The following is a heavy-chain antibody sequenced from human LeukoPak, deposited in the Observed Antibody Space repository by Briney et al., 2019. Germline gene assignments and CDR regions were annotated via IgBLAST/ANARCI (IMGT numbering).Heavy chain of an antibody. CDR1: GFTFSSYN. J-gene: IGHJ4*02. Sequence: GGSLRLSCAASGFTFSSYNMNWVRQAPGKGLEWVSYISSSSSTIYYADSVKGRFTISRDNAKNSLYLQMNSLRAEDTAVYYCARNNYYDSSGYPHDYWGQGTLVTVSS. CDR2: ISSSSSTI. D-gene: IGHD3-22*01. V-gene: IGHV3-48*01. CDR3: ARNNYYDSSGYPHDY.